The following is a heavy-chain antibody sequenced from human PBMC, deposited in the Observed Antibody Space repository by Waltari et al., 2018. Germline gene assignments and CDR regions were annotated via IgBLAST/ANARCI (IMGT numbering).Heavy chain of an antibody. CDR3: ASAYSSSSPYFDY. D-gene: IGHD6-6*01. CDR1: GGSISSYY. V-gene: IGHV4-59*01. CDR2: IYYSGST. J-gene: IGHJ4*02. Sequence: QVQLQESGPGLVKPSETLSPTCTVSGGSISSYYWSWIRQPPGKGLEWIGYIYYSGSTNYNPSLKSRVTISVDTSKNQFSLKLSSVTAADTAVYYCASAYSSSSPYFDYWGQGTLVTVSS.